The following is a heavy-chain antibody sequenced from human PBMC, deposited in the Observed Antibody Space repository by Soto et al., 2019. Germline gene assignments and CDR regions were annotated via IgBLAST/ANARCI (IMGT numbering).Heavy chain of an antibody. D-gene: IGHD6-13*01. V-gene: IGHV3-23*01. J-gene: IGHJ4*02. CDR2: ISGSGGST. CDR1: GFTFSSYA. Sequence: GGSLRLSCAASGFTFSSYAMSWVRQAPGKGLEWVSAISGSGGSTYYADSVKGRFTISRDNSKNTLYLQMNSLRAEDTAVYYCAKDQKGGIAASQVERPGGLFDYWGQGTLVTVSS. CDR3: AKDQKGGIAASQVERPGGLFDY.